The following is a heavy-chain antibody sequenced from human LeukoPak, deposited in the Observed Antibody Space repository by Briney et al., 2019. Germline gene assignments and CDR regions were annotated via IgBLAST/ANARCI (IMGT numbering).Heavy chain of an antibody. J-gene: IGHJ4*02. Sequence: GGSLRLSCAASGFTFSGYSMNWVRQAPGKGLEWVSSISITGTYKYYADSVKGRFTISRDNAKNSLYLEMNSLRVEDTAVYYCARSMAGQIDYWGQGTLVTVSS. V-gene: IGHV3-21*01. CDR1: GFTFSGYS. CDR3: ARSMAGQIDY. CDR2: ISITGTYK. D-gene: IGHD2/OR15-2a*01.